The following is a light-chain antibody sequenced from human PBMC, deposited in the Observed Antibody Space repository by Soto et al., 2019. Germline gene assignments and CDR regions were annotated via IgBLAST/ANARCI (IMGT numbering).Light chain of an antibody. CDR1: SSNIGNNY. Sequence: QSVLTQPPSVSAAPGQKVTISCSGSSSNIGNNYVSWYQQLPGTAPKLLIYDNNKRPSGIPDRFSGSKSGTSATLGITGLPTGDEADYYCGTWDSSLSGGVFGGGTKVTVL. V-gene: IGLV1-51*01. CDR2: DNN. CDR3: GTWDSSLSGGV. J-gene: IGLJ3*02.